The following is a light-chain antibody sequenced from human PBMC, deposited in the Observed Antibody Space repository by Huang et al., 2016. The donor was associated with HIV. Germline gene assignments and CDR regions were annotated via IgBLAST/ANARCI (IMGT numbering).Light chain of an antibody. CDR1: QNINTH. CDR2: DAA. CDR3: QQRVNGLT. V-gene: IGKV3-11*01. J-gene: IGKJ4*01. Sequence: EIVLTQSPVTLSFFPGQRVSLSCRASQNINTHLAWYQQRPGQPPRLLIYDAASRVPGVAARFSGSGSGTDFTLTISSLESEDFATYYCQQRVNGLTFGGGTKV.